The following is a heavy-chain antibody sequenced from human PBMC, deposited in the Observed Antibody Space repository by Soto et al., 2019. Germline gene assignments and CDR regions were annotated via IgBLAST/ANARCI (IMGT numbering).Heavy chain of an antibody. J-gene: IGHJ5*02. CDR2: IDHSGYT. Sequence: TLALIGAVYGGSFSGYYWNWIRQPPGKGLEWIGEIDHSGYTNYNPSLKSRVTISVDTSKNQFSLRLTSVTAADTAVYYCARVRDWFDPWGQGTLVTVSS. V-gene: IGHV4-34*01. D-gene: IGHD3-3*01. CDR1: GGSFSGYY. CDR3: ARVRDWFDP.